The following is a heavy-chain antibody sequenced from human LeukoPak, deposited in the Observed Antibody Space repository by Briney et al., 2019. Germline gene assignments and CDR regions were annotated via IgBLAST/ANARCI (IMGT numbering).Heavy chain of an antibody. CDR3: ARDITYYYDSSGVYDAFDI. V-gene: IGHV1-18*01. D-gene: IGHD3-22*01. J-gene: IGHJ3*02. CDR1: GYTFTSYG. CDR2: ISGYNGNT. Sequence: ASVKVSCKASGYTFTSYGISWVRQAPGQGLEWMGWISGYNGNTNYAQKLQGRVTMTTDTSTSTAYMELRSLRSDDTAVYYCARDITYYYDSSGVYDAFDIWGQGTMVTVSS.